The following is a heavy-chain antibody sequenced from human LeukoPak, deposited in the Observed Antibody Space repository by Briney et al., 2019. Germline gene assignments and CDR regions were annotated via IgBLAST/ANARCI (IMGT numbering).Heavy chain of an antibody. CDR2: IYPGDSDT. J-gene: IGHJ4*02. Sequence: GASLQISCQGSGYSFTSYWIGWVRPLPGRGLEWMGVIYPGDSDTRYSPSFQGQVTISADKSISTAYLQWSSLKASDTAMYYCARRSDGCFDYWGQGTLVTVSS. CDR3: ARRSDGCFDY. D-gene: IGHD6-19*01. CDR1: GYSFTSYW. V-gene: IGHV5-51*01.